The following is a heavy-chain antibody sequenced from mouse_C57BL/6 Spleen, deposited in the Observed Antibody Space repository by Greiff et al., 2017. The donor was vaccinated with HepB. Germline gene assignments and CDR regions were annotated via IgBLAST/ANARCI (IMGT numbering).Heavy chain of an antibody. J-gene: IGHJ3*01. V-gene: IGHV1-5*01. D-gene: IGHD3-2*02. CDR1: GYTFTSYW. CDR3: TRESSGSLFAY. Sequence: EVQLQQSGTVLARPGASVKMSCKTSGYTFTSYWMHWVKQRPGQGLEWIGAIYPGNSDTSYNQKFNGKAKLTAVTSASTAYMELSSLTNEDSAVYYCTRESSGSLFAYWGQGTLVTVSA. CDR2: IYPGNSDT.